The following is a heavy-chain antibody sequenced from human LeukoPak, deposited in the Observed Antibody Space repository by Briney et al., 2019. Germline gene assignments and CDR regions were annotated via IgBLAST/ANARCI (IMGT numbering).Heavy chain of an antibody. Sequence: GASVNVSCKVSGCSLPELSLHWVRPAPGKGRTWVGGFSPGDGETVYAQRFQGRVTMTEATSTDTAYMELRSVTYEDTAVYYCATRLGEFSSRDAFNIWGQGTMVTVSS. CDR2: FSPGDGET. D-gene: IGHD3-16*02. J-gene: IGHJ3*02. CDR3: ATRLGEFSSRDAFNI. V-gene: IGHV1-24*01. CDR1: GCSLPELS.